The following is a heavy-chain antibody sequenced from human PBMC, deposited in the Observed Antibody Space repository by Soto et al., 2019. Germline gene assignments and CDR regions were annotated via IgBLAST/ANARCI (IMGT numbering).Heavy chain of an antibody. CDR3: ARDPSSTVTTLQGAFDI. J-gene: IGHJ3*02. V-gene: IGHV4-31*03. CDR2: IYYSGST. CDR1: GGSISSGGYY. D-gene: IGHD4-17*01. Sequence: SETLSLTCTVSGGSISSGGYYWSWIRQHPGKGLEWIGYIYYSGSTYYNPSLKSRVTISVDTSKNQFSLKLSSVTAADTAVYYCARDPSSTVTTLQGAFDIWGQGTMVTVSS.